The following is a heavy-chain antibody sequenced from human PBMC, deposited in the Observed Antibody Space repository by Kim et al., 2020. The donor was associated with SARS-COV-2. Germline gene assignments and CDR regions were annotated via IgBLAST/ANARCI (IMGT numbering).Heavy chain of an antibody. CDR1: GFTVSSNY. J-gene: IGHJ6*02. CDR3: ASLGTDRFYYYYYGMDV. Sequence: GGSLRLSCAASGFTVSSNYMSWVRQAPGKGLEWVSVIYSGGSTYYADSVKGRFTISRDNSKNTLYLQMNSLRAEDTAVYYCASLGTDRFYYYYYGMDVWGQGTTVTVSS. D-gene: IGHD3-3*01. V-gene: IGHV3-66*01. CDR2: IYSGGST.